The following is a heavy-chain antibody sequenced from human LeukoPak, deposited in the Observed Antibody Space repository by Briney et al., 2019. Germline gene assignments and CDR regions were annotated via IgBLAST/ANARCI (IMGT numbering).Heavy chain of an antibody. D-gene: IGHD4-17*01. CDR3: VWVLTTVTHCDY. CDR1: GFTFSSYA. Sequence: GGSLRLSCAASGFTFSSYAMSWVRQAPGKGLKWVSAISGSGGSTYYADSVKGRFTISRDNSKNTLYLQMNSLRAEDTAVYYCVWVLTTVTHCDYWGQGTLVTVSS. CDR2: ISGSGGST. V-gene: IGHV3-23*01. J-gene: IGHJ4*02.